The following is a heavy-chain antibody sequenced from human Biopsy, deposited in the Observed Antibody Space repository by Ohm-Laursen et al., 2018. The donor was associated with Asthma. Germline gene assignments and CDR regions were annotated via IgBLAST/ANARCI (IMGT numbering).Heavy chain of an antibody. CDR1: GFTFSSYS. V-gene: IGHV3-64D*08. Sequence: SLRLSCAASGFTFSSYSMHWVRQAPGRGPEYVSFIATDGSNTFYADSVKGRFTVSRDNSKHTLYLHMTGLRADDTGVYYCVKDHSAGYYYFDDWGQGAQVTVSS. CDR2: IATDGSNT. J-gene: IGHJ4*02. CDR3: VKDHSAGYYYFDD. D-gene: IGHD2-21*01.